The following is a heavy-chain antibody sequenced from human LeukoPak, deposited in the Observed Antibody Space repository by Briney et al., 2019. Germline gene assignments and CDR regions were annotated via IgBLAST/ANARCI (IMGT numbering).Heavy chain of an antibody. Sequence: ASVKVSCKASGYTFTGYYIHWVRQAPGQGLEWMGWINPNSGGTNYAQNVQGRVTMTRDTSISTAYMELSRLESDDTAVYYCARESTFDIWGQGTMVTVSS. CDR1: GYTFTGYY. CDR2: INPNSGGT. CDR3: ARESTFDI. J-gene: IGHJ3*02. V-gene: IGHV1-2*02.